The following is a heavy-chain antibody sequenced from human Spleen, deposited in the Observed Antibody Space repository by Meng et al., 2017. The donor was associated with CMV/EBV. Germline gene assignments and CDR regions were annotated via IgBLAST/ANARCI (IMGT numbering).Heavy chain of an antibody. Sequence: PLQESSPRSSQPRQPLLTASTVSGVSLVTSGVGVCSILQPPGKPQEWLSLSYWDYDTLSRPSLNSRPTITKETSKNQVVLTMTSMYPVDTPTYYCAHSGPHSYGPTNFDYWGQGTLVTVSS. D-gene: IGHD5-18*01. CDR1: GVSLVTSGVG. CDR2: SYWDYDT. J-gene: IGHJ4*02. V-gene: IGHV2-5*02. CDR3: AHSGPHSYGPTNFDY.